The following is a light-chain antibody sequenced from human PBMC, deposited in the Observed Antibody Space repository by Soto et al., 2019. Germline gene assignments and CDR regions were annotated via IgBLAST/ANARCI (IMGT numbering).Light chain of an antibody. J-gene: IGKJ4*01. CDR2: DAS. V-gene: IGKV3-11*01. CDR1: QSVSSY. Sequence: EIVLTQSPATLSLSPGERATLSCRASQSVSSYLAWYQQKPGQAPRLLIYDASTRATGIPARFSGSGSGTDFTLTIRSLEPEDVAVCYCQQRSDWPPLTFGGGTKVEIK. CDR3: QQRSDWPPLT.